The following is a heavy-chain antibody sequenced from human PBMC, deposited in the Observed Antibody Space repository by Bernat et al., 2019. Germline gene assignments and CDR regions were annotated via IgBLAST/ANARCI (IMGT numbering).Heavy chain of an antibody. CDR3: ARHHPFKGPKRQLYGMDV. Sequence: QLQLQESGPGLVKPSETLSLTCTVSGGSISSSSYYWGWIRQPPGKGLEWIGSIYYSGSTYYNPSLKSRVNISVDTSKNQFSLKLSSVTAADTAVYYCARHHPFKGPKRQLYGMDVWGQGTTVTVSS. CDR1: GGSISSSSYY. J-gene: IGHJ6*02. V-gene: IGHV4-39*01. CDR2: IYYSGST. D-gene: IGHD1-1*01.